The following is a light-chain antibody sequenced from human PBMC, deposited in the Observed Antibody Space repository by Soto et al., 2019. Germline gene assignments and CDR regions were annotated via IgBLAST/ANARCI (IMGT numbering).Light chain of an antibody. V-gene: IGLV2-14*01. CDR3: ASYTGTSSPI. J-gene: IGLJ2*01. Sequence: QSALTQPASVSGSPGQSITISCTGTSSDVGNYNYVSWYQQHPGKAPKLMIYEVRNRPSGVSNRFSGSKSGNTASLTISGLQGEDEADYYCASYTGTSSPIFGGGTKLTVL. CDR2: EVR. CDR1: SSDVGNYNY.